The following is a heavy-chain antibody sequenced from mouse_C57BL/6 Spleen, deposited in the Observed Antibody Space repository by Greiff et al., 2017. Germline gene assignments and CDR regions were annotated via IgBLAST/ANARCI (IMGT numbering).Heavy chain of an antibody. CDR3: ARVYYSNAMDY. J-gene: IGHJ4*01. Sequence: QVQLQQSGAELVKPGASVKISCKASGYAFSSYWMNWVKQRPGKGLEWIGQIYPGDGDTNYNGKFKGKATLTADKSSSTAYMQLSSLTSEDSAVYFWARVYYSNAMDYWGQGTSVTVSS. V-gene: IGHV1-80*01. D-gene: IGHD2-5*01. CDR2: IYPGDGDT. CDR1: GYAFSSYW.